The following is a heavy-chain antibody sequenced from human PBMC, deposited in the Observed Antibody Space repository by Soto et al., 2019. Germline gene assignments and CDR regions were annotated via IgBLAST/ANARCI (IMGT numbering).Heavy chain of an antibody. CDR2: IIPIFGIG. CDR1: GGTFNRYA. V-gene: IGHV1-69*01. Sequence: QVQLVQSGAEVKKPGSSVKVSCKASGGTFNRYAISWVRQAPGQGLEWMGGIIPIFGIGNDAQRFQGRVAITAHESTGTAHRELSSLRSEATGVYYCARSAITLFGVVSIPPHYCSEMDVWGQGTTVTVSS. D-gene: IGHD3-3*01. J-gene: IGHJ6*02. CDR3: ARSAITLFGVVSIPPHYCSEMDV.